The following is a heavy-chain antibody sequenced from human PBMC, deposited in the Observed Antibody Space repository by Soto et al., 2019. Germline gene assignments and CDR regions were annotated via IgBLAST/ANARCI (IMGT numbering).Heavy chain of an antibody. CDR1: GFTFSSYA. CDR2: ISYDGSNK. Sequence: GGSLRLSCAASGFTFSSYAMHWVRQAPGKGLEWVAVISYDGSNKYYADSVKGRFTISRDNSKNTLYLQMNSLRAEDTAVYYCARDPAPWFGESFFDYWGQGTLVTVS. CDR3: ARDPAPWFGESFFDY. V-gene: IGHV3-30-3*01. D-gene: IGHD3-10*01. J-gene: IGHJ4*02.